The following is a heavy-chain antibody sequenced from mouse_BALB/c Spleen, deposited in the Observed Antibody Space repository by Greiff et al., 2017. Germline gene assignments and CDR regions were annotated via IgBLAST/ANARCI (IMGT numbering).Heavy chain of an antibody. J-gene: IGHJ3*01. D-gene: IGHD2-4*01. CDR2: ISDGGSYT. V-gene: IGHV5-4*02. CDR1: GFTFSDYY. Sequence: DVMLVESGGGLVKPGGSLKLSCAASGFTFSDYYMYWVRQTPEKRLEWVATISDGGSYTYYPDSVKGRFTISRDNAKNNLYLQMSSLKSEDTAMYYCARGDDYDERVWFAYWGQGTLVTVSA. CDR3: ARGDDYDERVWFAY.